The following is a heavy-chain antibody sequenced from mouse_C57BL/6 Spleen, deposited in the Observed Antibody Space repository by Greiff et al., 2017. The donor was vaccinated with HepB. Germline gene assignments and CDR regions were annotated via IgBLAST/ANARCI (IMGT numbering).Heavy chain of an antibody. D-gene: IGHD1-1*01. V-gene: IGHV1-82*01. J-gene: IGHJ1*03. Sequence: QVQLQQSGPELVKPGASVKISCKASGYAFSSSWMNWVKQRPGKGLEWIGRIYPGDGDTNYNGKFKGKATPTADKSSSTADMHLSSLTSENSAVYFCSRGWKITTVVEVWGTGTTVTVSS. CDR3: SRGWKITTVVEV. CDR2: IYPGDGDT. CDR1: GYAFSSSW.